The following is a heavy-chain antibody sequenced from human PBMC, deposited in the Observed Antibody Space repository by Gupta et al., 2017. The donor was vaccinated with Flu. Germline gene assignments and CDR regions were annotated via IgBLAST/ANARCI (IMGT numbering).Heavy chain of an antibody. CDR3: ARRIVVVISTPSVWYFDL. CDR2: IDYLGNT. J-gene: IGHJ2*01. V-gene: IGHV4-59*08. Sequence: ETLFLTWTVPGYSIGSSDWTWIRQSPGKGLEWIGYIDYLGNTNYNPSLNSRGKMSIDTSRNQFSLRRRSVTAADTAVYYCARRIVVVISTPSVWYFDLWGPGTLVTVSS. CDR1: GYSIGSSD. D-gene: IGHD2-21*01.